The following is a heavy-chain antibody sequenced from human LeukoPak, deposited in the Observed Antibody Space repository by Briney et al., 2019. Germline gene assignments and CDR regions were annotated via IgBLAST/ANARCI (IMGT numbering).Heavy chain of an antibody. Sequence: PSETLSLTCAVYGGSFSGYYWSWIRQPPGKGLEWIGEINHSGSTNYNPSLKSRVTISVDTSKNQFSLKLSSVTAADTAVYYCARVKDGYNPSYFDYWGQGTLVTVYS. CDR3: ARVKDGYNPSYFDY. D-gene: IGHD5-24*01. J-gene: IGHJ4*02. CDR1: GGSFSGYY. V-gene: IGHV4-34*01. CDR2: INHSGST.